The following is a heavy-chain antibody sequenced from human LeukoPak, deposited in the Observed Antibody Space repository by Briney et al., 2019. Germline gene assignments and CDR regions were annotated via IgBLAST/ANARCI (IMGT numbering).Heavy chain of an antibody. CDR1: GGTFSSYA. V-gene: IGHV1-69*13. J-gene: IGHJ6*02. CDR3: ARSSRGSSQDYYYGMDV. Sequence: SVKVSCKASGGTFSSYAISWVRQAPGQGLEWMGGIIPIFGTANYAQKFQGRVTITADESTSTAYMELSSLRSEDTAVYYCARSSRGSSQDYYYGMDVWGRGTTVTVSS. CDR2: IIPIFGTA. D-gene: IGHD3-16*01.